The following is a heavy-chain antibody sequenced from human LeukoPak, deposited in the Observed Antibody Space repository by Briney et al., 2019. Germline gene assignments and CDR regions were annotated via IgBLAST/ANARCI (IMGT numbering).Heavy chain of an antibody. J-gene: IGHJ3*02. V-gene: IGHV1-69*05. CDR1: GGTFSSYA. Sequence: SVKVSCKASGGTFSSYAISWVRQAPGQGLEWMGGIIPIFGTANYAQKFQGRVTITTDESTSTAYMELSSLRSEDTAVYYCATGALEWLPNDAFDIWGQGTMVTVSS. D-gene: IGHD3-3*01. CDR2: IIPIFGTA. CDR3: ATGALEWLPNDAFDI.